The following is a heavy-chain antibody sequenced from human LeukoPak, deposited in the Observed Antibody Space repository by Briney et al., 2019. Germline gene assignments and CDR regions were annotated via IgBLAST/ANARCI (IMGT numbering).Heavy chain of an antibody. CDR2: INPNSGGT. CDR3: ARVTTKGGSGYYYGMDV. CDR1: GYTFTGYY. J-gene: IGHJ6*02. Sequence: EASVKVSCKASGYTFTGYYMHWVRQAPGQGLEWMGWINPNSGGTNYAQKFQGRVTMTRDTSISTAYMELSRLRSDGTAVYYCARVTTKGGSGYYYGMDVWGQGTTVTVSS. V-gene: IGHV1-2*02. D-gene: IGHD4-4*01.